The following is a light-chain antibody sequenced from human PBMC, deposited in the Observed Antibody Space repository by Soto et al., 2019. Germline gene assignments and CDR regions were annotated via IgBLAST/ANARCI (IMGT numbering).Light chain of an antibody. CDR3: LHDYNYPYT. Sequence: AIQMTQSPSSLSASVGDRVTITCRASQGIRNDLGWYQQKSGKAPKLLIYGASSLQSGLPSRFSGSGSGTDFTLTISSLQPEDFATYYCLHDYNYPYTFGQGTKLEIK. CDR2: GAS. J-gene: IGKJ2*01. CDR1: QGIRND. V-gene: IGKV1-6*01.